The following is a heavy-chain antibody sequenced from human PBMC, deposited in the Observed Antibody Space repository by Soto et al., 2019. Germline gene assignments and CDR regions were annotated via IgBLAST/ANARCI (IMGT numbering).Heavy chain of an antibody. Sequence: ASVKVSCKASGGTFSSYAISWVRQAPGQGLGWMGGIIPIFGTANYAQKFQGRVTITADESTSTAYMELSSLRSEDTAVYYCARVDPTYYYDSSGYYLDYWGQGTLVTVSS. CDR1: GGTFSSYA. V-gene: IGHV1-69*13. D-gene: IGHD3-22*01. J-gene: IGHJ4*02. CDR2: IIPIFGTA. CDR3: ARVDPTYYYDSSGYYLDY.